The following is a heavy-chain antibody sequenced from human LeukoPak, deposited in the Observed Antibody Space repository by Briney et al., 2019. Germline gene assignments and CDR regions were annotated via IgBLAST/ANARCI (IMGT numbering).Heavy chain of an antibody. Sequence: GGSLRLSCAASGSTFSSYSMNWVRQAPGKGLEWVSSISSSNSYIYYADSVKGRFTISRDNAKNSLYLQMNSLKAEDTAVYYCAREWGSVGRTGLGAFDIWGQGTMVTVSS. CDR2: ISSSNSYI. D-gene: IGHD2-8*02. CDR3: AREWGSVGRTGLGAFDI. V-gene: IGHV3-21*01. CDR1: GSTFSSYS. J-gene: IGHJ3*02.